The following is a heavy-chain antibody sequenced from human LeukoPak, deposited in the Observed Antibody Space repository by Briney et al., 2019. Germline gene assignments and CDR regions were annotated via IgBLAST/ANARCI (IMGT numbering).Heavy chain of an antibody. V-gene: IGHV4-39*07. D-gene: IGHD3-10*01. Sequence: KPSETLSLTCTVSGGSISSSSYYWGWIRQPPGKGLEWIGSIYYSGSTYYNPSLKSRVTISVDTSKNQFSLKLSSVTAADTAVYYCARASGMVRGVYYFDYWGQGTLVTVSS. CDR1: GGSISSSSYY. CDR2: IYYSGST. CDR3: ARASGMVRGVYYFDY. J-gene: IGHJ4*02.